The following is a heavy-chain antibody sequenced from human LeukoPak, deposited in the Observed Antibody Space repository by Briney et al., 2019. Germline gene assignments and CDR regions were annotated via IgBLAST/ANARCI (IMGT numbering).Heavy chain of an antibody. J-gene: IGHJ4*02. V-gene: IGHV4-59*01. CDR1: GGSISSYY. CDR3: ARDGAVAGIYDY. Sequence: SETLSLTCTVSGGSISSYYWSWIRQPPGKGLEWIGYIYYSGSTNYNPSLKSRVTISVDTSKNQFSLKLSSVTAADTAVYYCARDGAVAGIYDYWGQGTLVTVSS. D-gene: IGHD6-19*01. CDR2: IYYSGST.